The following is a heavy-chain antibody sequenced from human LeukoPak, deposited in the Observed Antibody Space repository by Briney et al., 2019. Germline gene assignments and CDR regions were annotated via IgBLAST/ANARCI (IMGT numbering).Heavy chain of an antibody. J-gene: IGHJ4*02. V-gene: IGHV4/OR15-8*02. D-gene: IGHD6-19*01. CDR2: IRHYDGHT. CDR3: ASSIPIGWSPNTY. CDR1: GGFTSNDYW. Sequence: SETLSLTCDVSGGFTSNDYWWSWVRQPPGKGLEWIGEIRHYDGHTKYNPSLKGRVTISIDKPRNHFSLTLTSVTAADTAIYYCASSIPIGWSPNTYWGQGTLVIVSS.